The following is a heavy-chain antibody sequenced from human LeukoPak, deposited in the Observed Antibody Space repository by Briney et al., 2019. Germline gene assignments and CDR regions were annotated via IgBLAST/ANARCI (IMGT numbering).Heavy chain of an antibody. CDR2: ISYGGSNK. CDR1: GFTFSSYA. J-gene: IGHJ6*01. V-gene: IGHV3-30-3*01. D-gene: IGHD2-2*01. Sequence: PGRSVRLSCAASGFTFSSYAMHWVRQAPGKGLEWGAVISYGGSNKYYADSVKGRFTISRDNSKNTLYLQMNGLRAEDPAVYYCARDLGLDIVVVQAAKPGYGMDLWRQGPTVRVSS. CDR3: ARDLGLDIVVVQAAKPGYGMDL.